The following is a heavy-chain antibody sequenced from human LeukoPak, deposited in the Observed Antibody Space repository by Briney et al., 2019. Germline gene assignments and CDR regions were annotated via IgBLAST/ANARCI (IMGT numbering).Heavy chain of an antibody. D-gene: IGHD1-14*01. J-gene: IGHJ3*02. V-gene: IGHV3-66*04. CDR2: IYSGGST. Sequence: QPGGSLRLSCAASGFTFSSYAMSWVRQAPGKGLEWVSVIYSGGSTYYADSVKGRFTISRDNSKNTLYLQMNSLRAEDTAVYYCARLNRMSDAFDIWGQGTMVTVSS. CDR1: GFTFSSYA. CDR3: ARLNRMSDAFDI.